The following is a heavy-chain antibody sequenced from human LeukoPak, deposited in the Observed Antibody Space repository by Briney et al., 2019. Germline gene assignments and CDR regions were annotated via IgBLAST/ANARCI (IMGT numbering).Heavy chain of an antibody. CDR1: GYTFTDYD. CDR3: ARGDFGETNTAFDV. CDR2: INPNSATT. V-gene: IGHV1-8*03. Sequence: ASVKVSCKTSGYTFTDYDVHWVRQAPGQGLESMGWINPNSATTNYAQRLQGRVTFTRDTSLSVAYMELSSLTSEDAAVYFCARGDFGETNTAFDVWGQRTLVAVSS. J-gene: IGHJ3*01. D-gene: IGHD4-17*01.